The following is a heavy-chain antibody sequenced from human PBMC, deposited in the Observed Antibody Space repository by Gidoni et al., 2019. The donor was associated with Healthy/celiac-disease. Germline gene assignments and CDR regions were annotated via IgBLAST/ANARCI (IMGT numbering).Heavy chain of an antibody. V-gene: IGHV1-2*04. CDR2: SNPNSGGT. CDR3: ARDPSIAAAGKGMPFDY. J-gene: IGHJ4*02. Sequence: VQLVQSGAEVKKPGASVKFSCKASGYTFTGYYMHWVRQAPGQGLEWMGWSNPNSGGTNYAQKFQGWVTMTRDTSISTAYMELSRLRSDDTAVYYCARDPSIAAAGKGMPFDYWGQGTLVTVSS. D-gene: IGHD6-13*01. CDR1: GYTFTGYY.